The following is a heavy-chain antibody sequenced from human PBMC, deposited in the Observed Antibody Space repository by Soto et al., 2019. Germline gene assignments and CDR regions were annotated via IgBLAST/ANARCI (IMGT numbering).Heavy chain of an antibody. CDR3: AKVLKNLEWLLTEPFDY. V-gene: IGHV3-23*01. Sequence: GGSLRLSCAASGFTFSSYAMSWVRQAPGKGLEWVSAISGRGGSTYYADSVKGRFTISRDNSKNTLYLQMNSLRAEDTAVYYCAKVLKNLEWLLTEPFDYWGQGTLVTVSS. J-gene: IGHJ4*02. D-gene: IGHD3-3*01. CDR2: ISGRGGST. CDR1: GFTFSSYA.